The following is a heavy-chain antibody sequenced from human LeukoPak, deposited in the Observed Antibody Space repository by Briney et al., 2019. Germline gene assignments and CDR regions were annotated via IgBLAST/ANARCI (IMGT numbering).Heavy chain of an antibody. CDR2: IYYSGST. CDR3: ARGGSSSPLDD. V-gene: IGHV4-59*01. D-gene: IGHD6-6*01. Sequence: KTPETLSLTCTVSGGSITSSYWSWIRQPPGKGLEWIGYIYYSGSTYYSPSLRSRVTMSVDTSKNEFSLKMSSVTPADTAVYYCARGGSSSPLDDWGQGTLVTVSS. CDR1: GGSITSSY. J-gene: IGHJ4*02.